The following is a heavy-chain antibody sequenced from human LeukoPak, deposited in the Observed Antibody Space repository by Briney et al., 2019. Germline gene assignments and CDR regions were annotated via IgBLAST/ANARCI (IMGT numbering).Heavy chain of an antibody. CDR3: ARVGYYDSSGYLYYYYGMDV. V-gene: IGHV7-4-1*02. D-gene: IGHD3-22*01. J-gene: IGHJ6*02. CDR1: GYTSTSYA. CDR2: IDTNTGNP. Sequence: ASVKASCKASGYTSTSYAMNWVRQAPGPGLEWMGWIDTNTGNPTYAQGFTGRFVFSLDTSVSTAYLQISSLKAEDTAVYYCARVGYYDSSGYLYYYYGMDVWGQGTTVTVSS.